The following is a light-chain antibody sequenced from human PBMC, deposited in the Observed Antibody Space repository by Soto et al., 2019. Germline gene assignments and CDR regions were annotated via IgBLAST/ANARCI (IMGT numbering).Light chain of an antibody. V-gene: IGLV2-23*02. CDR2: EVT. Sequence: QSVLTQPASVSGSPGQSITISCTGTSSDVGSYNLVSWYQQHPGKAPKLMISEVTKRPSGVSNRFSGSKSGNTASLTISGLQAEDESDYYCCSYAGSNTWVLGGGTKLTVL. CDR3: CSYAGSNTWV. CDR1: SSDVGSYNL. J-gene: IGLJ3*02.